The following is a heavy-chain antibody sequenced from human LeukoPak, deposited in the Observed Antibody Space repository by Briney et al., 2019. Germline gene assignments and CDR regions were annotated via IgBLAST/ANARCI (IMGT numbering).Heavy chain of an antibody. D-gene: IGHD3-22*01. J-gene: IGHJ4*02. CDR3: ARRSGSIYDSSGYPDY. CDR1: GFTFSSYS. V-gene: IGHV3-21*01. Sequence: GALRLSCAASGFTFSSYSMNWVRQAPGKGLEWVSSISSSSSYIYYADSVKGRFTISRDNAKNSLYLQMNSLRAEDTAVYYCARRSGSIYDSSGYPDYWGQGTLVTVSS. CDR2: ISSSSSYI.